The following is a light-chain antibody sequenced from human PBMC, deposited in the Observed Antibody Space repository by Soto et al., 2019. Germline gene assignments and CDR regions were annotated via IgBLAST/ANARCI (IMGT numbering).Light chain of an antibody. J-gene: IGLJ2*01. Sequence: SYELTQPPSVSVSPGQTARITCSGDKLGEKFACWYQQKPGQSPVVVIYEDKKRPSAIPERFSGSNSGNTATLTISGTEAMDEADYYCQTWDNSTVVFGGGTKVTFL. CDR2: EDK. V-gene: IGLV3-1*01. CDR1: KLGEKF. CDR3: QTWDNSTVV.